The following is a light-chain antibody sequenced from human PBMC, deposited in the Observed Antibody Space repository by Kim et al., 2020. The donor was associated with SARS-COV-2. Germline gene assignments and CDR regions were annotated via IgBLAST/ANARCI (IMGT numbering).Light chain of an antibody. CDR2: GAS. CDR3: QQYGSSPLT. CDR1: QSVNSIC. Sequence: APGERATTSCRASQSVNSICLAWYQQKPGQAPRLLIYGASSRATGIPDRFSGSGSGTDFTLTISRLEPEDFAVYYCQQYGSSPLTFGGGTKVDIK. J-gene: IGKJ4*01. V-gene: IGKV3-20*01.